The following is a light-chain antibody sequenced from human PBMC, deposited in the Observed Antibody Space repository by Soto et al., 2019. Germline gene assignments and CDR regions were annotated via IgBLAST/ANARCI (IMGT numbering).Light chain of an antibody. V-gene: IGKV3-20*01. CDR1: QNVTSNY. J-gene: IGKJ2*01. CDR2: GAS. Sequence: EIVLTQSPGTLSLSPGERVSLSCRASQNVTSNYVAWYQQKPGQAPRLLIYGASNRATGIPDRVSGGGSGTDFTLTFSRLEPEDFAVYFCQHYGNSPPYTFGQGTKLEIK. CDR3: QHYGNSPPYT.